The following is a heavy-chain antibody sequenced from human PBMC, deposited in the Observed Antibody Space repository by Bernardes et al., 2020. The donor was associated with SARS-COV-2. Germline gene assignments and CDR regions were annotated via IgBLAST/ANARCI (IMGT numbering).Heavy chain of an antibody. CDR1: GGSFSGYY. D-gene: IGHD2-2*01. Sequence: SETLSLTCAVYGGSFSGYYWSWIRQPPGKGLEWIGEINHSGSTNYNPSLKSRVTISVDTSKNQFSLKLSSVTAADTAVYYCARVKLRTQFENHDQLLLESGLPWSFDYWGQGTLVTVSS. CDR3: ARVKLRTQFENHDQLLLESGLPWSFDY. J-gene: IGHJ4*02. V-gene: IGHV4-34*01. CDR2: INHSGST.